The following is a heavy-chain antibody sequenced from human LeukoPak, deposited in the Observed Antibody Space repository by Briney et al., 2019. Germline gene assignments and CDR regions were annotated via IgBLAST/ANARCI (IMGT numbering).Heavy chain of an antibody. J-gene: IGHJ3*02. V-gene: IGHV3-9*01. CDR2: ISWNSGSI. CDR1: GLSFSAYK. D-gene: IGHD3-3*01. CDR3: AKDMSPKLRFLEWLSNAFDI. Sequence: GGSLRLSCAASGLSFSAYKMHWVRQAPRKGLEWVSGISWNSGSIGYADSVKGRFTISRDNAKNSLYLQMNSLRAEDTALYYCAKDMSPKLRFLEWLSNAFDIWGQGTMVTVSS.